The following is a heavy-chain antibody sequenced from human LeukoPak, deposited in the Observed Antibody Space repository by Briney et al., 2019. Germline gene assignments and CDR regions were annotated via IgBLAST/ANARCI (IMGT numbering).Heavy chain of an antibody. V-gene: IGHV1-18*04. D-gene: IGHD4-11*01. CDR1: GFRFTSFG. CDR2: ISNYFGVT. CDR3: ARESDYSGNGNGDSFVP. J-gene: IGHJ5*02. Sequence: ASVKVSCMASGFRFTSFGVSWVGQAPGQGLEWMGWISNYFGVTHYAEKFEDRVTMTMDTLTATAYMELRSLRYDDTAIYYCARESDYSGNGNGDSFVPWGEGTVVTVSS.